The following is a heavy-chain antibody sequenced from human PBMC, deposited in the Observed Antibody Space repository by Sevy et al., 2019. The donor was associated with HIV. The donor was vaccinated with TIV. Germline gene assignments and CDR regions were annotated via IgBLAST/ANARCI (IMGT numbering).Heavy chain of an antibody. CDR3: ASRVATIYYYYYYGMDV. V-gene: IGHV1-69*13. J-gene: IGHJ6*02. D-gene: IGHD5-12*01. CDR2: IIPIFGTA. Sequence: ASVKVSCKASGGTFSSYVISWVRQAPGQGLEWMGGIIPIFGTANYAQKFQGRVTITADESTSTAYMELSSLRSEDTAVYYCASRVATIYYYYYYGMDVWGQGTTVTVSS. CDR1: GGTFSSYV.